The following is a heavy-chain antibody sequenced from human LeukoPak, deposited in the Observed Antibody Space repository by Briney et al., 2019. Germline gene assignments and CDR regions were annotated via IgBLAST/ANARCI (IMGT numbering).Heavy chain of an antibody. CDR3: ARNVGWFRFDY. D-gene: IGHD2-15*01. CDR1: GFTFGTYW. V-gene: IGHV3-7*03. Sequence: TGGSLRLSCAASGFTFGTYWMDWVRQAPGKGLEWVANIKEDGSEKYYEDSVKGRFTISRDNAKNSLYLQMNSLRAEDTAVYYCARNVGWFRFDYWGQGTLVTVSS. J-gene: IGHJ4*02. CDR2: IKEDGSEK.